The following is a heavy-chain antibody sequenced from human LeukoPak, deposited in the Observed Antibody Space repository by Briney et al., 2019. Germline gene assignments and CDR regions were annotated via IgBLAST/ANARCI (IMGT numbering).Heavy chain of an antibody. CDR1: GFTFSTYW. J-gene: IGHJ4*02. Sequence: GGSLRLSCAASGFTFSTYWMGWVRQAPGKGLEWVSNIKQDGSEKYYVDSMKGRFTISRDNAKNSLYLQMNSLRAEDTAVYYCARERLGDYSLDYWGQGTLVTVSS. V-gene: IGHV3-7*01. D-gene: IGHD4-17*01. CDR2: IKQDGSEK. CDR3: ARERLGDYSLDY.